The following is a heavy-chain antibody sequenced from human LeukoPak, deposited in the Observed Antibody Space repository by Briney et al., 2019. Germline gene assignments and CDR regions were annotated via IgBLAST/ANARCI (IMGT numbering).Heavy chain of an antibody. V-gene: IGHV1-18*04. Sequence: ASVKVSCKASGYTFTAYNIHWVRQAPGQGLEWMGWISAYNGNTNYAQKLQGRVTMTTDTSTSTAYMELRSLRSDDTAVYYCAREFRSGSYSEFDYWGQGTLVTVSS. CDR3: AREFRSGSYSEFDY. J-gene: IGHJ4*02. D-gene: IGHD1-26*01. CDR2: ISAYNGNT. CDR1: GYTFTAYN.